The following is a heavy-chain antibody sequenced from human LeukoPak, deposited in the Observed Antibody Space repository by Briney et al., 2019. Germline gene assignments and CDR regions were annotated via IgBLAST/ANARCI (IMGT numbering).Heavy chain of an antibody. Sequence: PSETLSLTCAVSGGSISSSNWWSWVRQPPGKGLEWIGEIYHSGSTNYNTSLKSRVTISVDKSQNQYSLKLSSVTAADAAVYYCAFDREEGIRYFDWSVRTFDYWGQGTLVTVSS. CDR3: AFDREEGIRYFDWSVRTFDY. CDR2: IYHSGST. J-gene: IGHJ4*02. CDR1: GGSISSSNW. D-gene: IGHD3-9*01. V-gene: IGHV4-4*02.